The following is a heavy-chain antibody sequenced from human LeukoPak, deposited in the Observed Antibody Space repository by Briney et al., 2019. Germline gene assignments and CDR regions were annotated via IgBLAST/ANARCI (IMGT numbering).Heavy chain of an antibody. Sequence: GGSLRLSCAASGFTFSSYSMNWVRQAPGKGLGWVSYISSSSSTIYYADSVKGRFTISRDNAKNSLYLQMNSLRAEDTAVYYCARSDCSSTSCFFDYWGQGTLSPSPQ. V-gene: IGHV3-48*01. CDR2: ISSSSSTI. CDR1: GFTFSSYS. CDR3: ARSDCSSTSCFFDY. J-gene: IGHJ4*02. D-gene: IGHD2-2*01.